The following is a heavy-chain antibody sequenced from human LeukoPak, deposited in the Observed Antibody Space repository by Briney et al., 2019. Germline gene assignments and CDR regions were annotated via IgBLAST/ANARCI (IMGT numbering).Heavy chain of an antibody. CDR3: ATSHYDFWSGYQAYYFDY. CDR1: GGSFSGYY. D-gene: IGHD3-3*01. Sequence: SETLSLTCAVYGGSFSGYYWSWMRQPPGKGLEWIGEINHSGSTNYNPSLKSRVTISVDTSKNQFSLKLSSVTAADTAVYYCATSHYDFWSGYQAYYFDYWGQGTLVTVSS. CDR2: INHSGST. J-gene: IGHJ4*02. V-gene: IGHV4-34*01.